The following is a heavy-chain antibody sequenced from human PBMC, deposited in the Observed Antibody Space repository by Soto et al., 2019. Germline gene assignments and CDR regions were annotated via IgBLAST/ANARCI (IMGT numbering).Heavy chain of an antibody. V-gene: IGHV1-18*01. CDR1: GYTFTSYG. Sequence: GASVKVSCKASGYTFTSYGISWVRQAPGQGLEWMGWISAYNGNTNYAQKLQGRVTMTTDTSTSTAYMVLRSLRSDDTAVYYCARDQGVGDIFWSVNPTDYNYSGMEVWGKGTTVTVSP. CDR3: ARDQGVGDIFWSVNPTDYNYSGMEV. D-gene: IGHD3-3*01. CDR2: ISAYNGNT. J-gene: IGHJ6*04.